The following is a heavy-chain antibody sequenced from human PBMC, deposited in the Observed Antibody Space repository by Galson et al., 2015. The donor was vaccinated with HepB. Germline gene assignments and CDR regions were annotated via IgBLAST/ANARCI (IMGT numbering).Heavy chain of an antibody. D-gene: IGHD2-21*01. CDR2: ISHNSKEI. Sequence: SLRLSCAGSGFPFGRHSLNWVRQAPGRGLEWLAYISHNSKEIYDSDSVEGRFTVSRDNGKKSLYLQMNSLTSEDTATYYCVKDHFDCSVGVCPHYALDVWGQGTMVTVSS. CDR3: VKDHFDCSVGVCPHYALDV. CDR1: GFPFGRHS. V-gene: IGHV3-48*01. J-gene: IGHJ3*01.